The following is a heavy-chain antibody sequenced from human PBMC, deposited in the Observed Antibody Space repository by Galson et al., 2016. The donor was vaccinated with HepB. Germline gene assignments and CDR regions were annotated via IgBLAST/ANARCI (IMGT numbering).Heavy chain of an antibody. Sequence: SLRLSCAASGFTLTDYGMNWVRQAPGKGLEWVSYIRSITSNIYYANSVKGRFTISSDDADNSLYLQMNSLRDEDTDVYYCARGLVRSAFDMWGQGTMVTVSS. CDR3: ARGLVRSAFDM. CDR2: IRSITSNI. J-gene: IGHJ3*02. CDR1: GFTLTDYG. V-gene: IGHV3-48*02.